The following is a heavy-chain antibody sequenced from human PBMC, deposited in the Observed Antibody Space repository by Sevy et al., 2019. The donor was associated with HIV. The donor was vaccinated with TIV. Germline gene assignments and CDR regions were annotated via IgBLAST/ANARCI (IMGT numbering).Heavy chain of an antibody. D-gene: IGHD2-15*01. CDR1: GFTFSSYS. CDR2: ISSSSSTI. V-gene: IGHV3-48*01. CDR3: ARDSPKVVASTTPDY. Sequence: GGSLRLSCAASGFTFSSYSMNWVRQAPGKGLELVSYISSSSSTIYYADSVKGRFTISRDNAKNSLYLQMNSLRAEDTAVYYCARDSPKVVASTTPDYWGQGTLVTVSS. J-gene: IGHJ4*02.